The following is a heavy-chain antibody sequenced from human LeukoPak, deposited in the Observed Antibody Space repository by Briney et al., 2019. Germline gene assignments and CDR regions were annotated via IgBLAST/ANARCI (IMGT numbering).Heavy chain of an antibody. CDR1: GYTFTGYY. CDR3: ARLREGLYHFDS. CDR2: INPDSGGT. Sequence: ASVKVSCKASGYTFTGYYIQWMRQAPGQGLEWVGWINPDSGGTKYAQSLQGRVTMTRDTSISTAYMELSRLGSDDTAVYYCARLREGLYHFDSWGQGTLVTVSS. D-gene: IGHD5-24*01. J-gene: IGHJ4*02. V-gene: IGHV1-2*02.